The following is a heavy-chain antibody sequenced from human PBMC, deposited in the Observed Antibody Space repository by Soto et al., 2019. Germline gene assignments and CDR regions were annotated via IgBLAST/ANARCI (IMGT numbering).Heavy chain of an antibody. CDR1: GFTFSSYG. J-gene: IGHJ6*02. D-gene: IGHD3-22*01. V-gene: IGHV3-30*18. Sequence: PGGSLRLSCAASGFTFSSYGMHWVRQAPGKGLEWVAVISYDGSNKYYADSVKGRFTISRDNSKNTLYLQMNSLRAEDTAVYYCAKCTYDSSGYYYYYYYGMDVWGQGTTVTVS. CDR2: ISYDGSNK. CDR3: AKCTYDSSGYYYYYYYGMDV.